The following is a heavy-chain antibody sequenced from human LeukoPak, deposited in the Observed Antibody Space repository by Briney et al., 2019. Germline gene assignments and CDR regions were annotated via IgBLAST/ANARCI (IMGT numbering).Heavy chain of an antibody. CDR3: AELGITMIGGV. Sequence: GGSLRLSCAASGFTFSIYSMNWVRQAPGKGLEWVSYISSSGSTIYYADSVKGRFTISRDNAKNSLYLQMNSLRAEDTAVYYCAELGITMIGGVWGKGTTVTISS. J-gene: IGHJ6*04. V-gene: IGHV3-48*04. CDR1: GFTFSIYS. D-gene: IGHD3-10*02. CDR2: ISSSGSTI.